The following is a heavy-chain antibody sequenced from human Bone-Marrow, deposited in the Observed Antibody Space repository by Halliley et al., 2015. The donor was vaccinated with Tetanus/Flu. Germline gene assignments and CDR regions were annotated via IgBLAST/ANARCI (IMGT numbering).Heavy chain of an antibody. Sequence: LEWRGITYPADSDTRYSPSFQGQVIISADKSITTAFLQWPSLKASDTAMYYCARHTEVPFDYWGQGTLVTVSS. V-gene: IGHV5-51*01. J-gene: IGHJ4*02. D-gene: IGHD2-8*02. CDR2: TYPADSDT. CDR3: ARHTEVPFDY.